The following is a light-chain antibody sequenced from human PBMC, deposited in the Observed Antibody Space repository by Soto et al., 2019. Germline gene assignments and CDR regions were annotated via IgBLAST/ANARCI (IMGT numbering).Light chain of an antibody. CDR3: QQTYSTPRT. CDR2: GAS. CDR1: QSIDNY. Sequence: DIQMTQSPSSLSASVGDRVTITCRSSQSIDNYLNWYLQKPGTAPHLLIYGASNLQTGVPSSFSGSGSETDFTLTICTLQPEDFATYYCQQTYSTPRTFGQGTKVEIE. J-gene: IGKJ1*01. V-gene: IGKV1-39*01.